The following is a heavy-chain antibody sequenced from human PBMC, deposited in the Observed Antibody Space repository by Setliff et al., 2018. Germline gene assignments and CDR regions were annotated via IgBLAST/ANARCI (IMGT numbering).Heavy chain of an antibody. J-gene: IGHJ6*04. V-gene: IGHV3-7*01. Sequence: PGGSLRLSCAASGFTFSSFWMSWVRQTPGKGLEWVANINQDGSGKYYVDSVKGRFTISRDNAKNSLSLQMNSLRAEDTSVYYCARVKPFAMDVWGKGTTVTVSS. CDR1: GFTFSSFW. CDR2: INQDGSGK. CDR3: ARVKPFAMDV.